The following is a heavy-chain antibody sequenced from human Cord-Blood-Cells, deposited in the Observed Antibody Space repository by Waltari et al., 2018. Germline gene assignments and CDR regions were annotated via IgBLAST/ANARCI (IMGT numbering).Heavy chain of an antibody. CDR2: IYSVGTT. CDR1: GFTVSSHS. D-gene: IGHD3-3*01. J-gene: IGHJ2*01. CDR3: ARDLYDFWSGYSYWYFEL. V-gene: IGHV3-53*01. Sequence: EVQLVASGGGLIQPGGSLRLPCADSGFTVSSHSKSWVRQPPGQGWVSCIYSVGTTYNADVVKGRFTISRDNSKNTLYLQMNSLRAEDTAVYYCARDLYDFWSGYSYWYFELWGRGTLVTVSS.